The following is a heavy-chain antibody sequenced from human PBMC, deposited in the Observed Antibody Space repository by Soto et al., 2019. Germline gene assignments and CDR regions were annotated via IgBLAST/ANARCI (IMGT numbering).Heavy chain of an antibody. CDR1: GFTFSGYI. Sequence: EVQLVESGGAFVPPGGSLRLSCEASGFTFSGYIINWVRQAPGKGLEWIAYIADGTLKYYLSSDTTTYYAESVKDRFTISRDTAKNSVYLHMNSLTDVDTAVYYCARGIGNYRAFDIWGQGTTVTVSS. V-gene: IGHV3-48*02. J-gene: IGHJ3*02. CDR3: ARGIGNYRAFDI. CDR2: IADGTLKYYLSSDTTT. D-gene: IGHD1-7*01.